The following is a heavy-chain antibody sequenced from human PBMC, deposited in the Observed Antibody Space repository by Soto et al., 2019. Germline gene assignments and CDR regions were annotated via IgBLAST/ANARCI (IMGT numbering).Heavy chain of an antibody. CDR3: ARELRIAAAGIGPAGLLYSYYYGMDV. J-gene: IGHJ6*02. D-gene: IGHD6-13*01. CDR2: INTNTGNP. Sequence: ASVKVSCKASGYTFTSYAMNWVRQAPGQGLEWMGWINTNTGNPTYAQGFTGRFVFSLDTSISTAYLQICSLKSEDTAVYYCARELRIAAAGIGPAGLLYSYYYGMDVWGQGTTVTVSS. CDR1: GYTFTSYA. V-gene: IGHV7-4-1*01.